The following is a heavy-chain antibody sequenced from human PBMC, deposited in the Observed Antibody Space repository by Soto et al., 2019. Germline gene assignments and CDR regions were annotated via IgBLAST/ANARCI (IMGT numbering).Heavy chain of an antibody. Sequence: EVQLVESGGGLVQPGESLRLSCAASGFTFDYYRMHWVRQAPGKGLVWVSRIHSDGTSTTYADSVKGRFTISRDNAKNTPSLEMNGLRAEDTAVYYCASGDRGAFALWGQGTVVTVSS. J-gene: IGHJ3*01. D-gene: IGHD3-10*01. CDR2: IHSDGTST. CDR3: ASGDRGAFAL. V-gene: IGHV3-74*01. CDR1: GFTFDYYR.